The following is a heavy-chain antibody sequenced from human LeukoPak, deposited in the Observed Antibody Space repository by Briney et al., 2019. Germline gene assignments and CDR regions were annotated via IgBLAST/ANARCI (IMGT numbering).Heavy chain of an antibody. D-gene: IGHD4-23*01. V-gene: IGHV4-34*09. J-gene: IGHJ3*02. CDR1: GGSFSGYY. CDR3: ARSFRAFCTVVTGCDAFDI. CDR2: IYYSGIT. Sequence: PSETLSLTCAVYGGSFSGYYWSWIRQPPEKGLEWIGYIYYSGITYYNPSLKSRLSISVDSSKNQFSLRLSSVTAADTALYYCARSFRAFCTVVTGCDAFDIWGQGTVVTVSS.